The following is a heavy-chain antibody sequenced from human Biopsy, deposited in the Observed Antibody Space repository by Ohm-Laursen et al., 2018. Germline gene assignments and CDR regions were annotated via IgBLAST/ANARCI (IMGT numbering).Heavy chain of an antibody. J-gene: IGHJ1*01. D-gene: IGHD3-9*01. CDR1: GGTFSNYG. CDR3: ATKLTGYFHH. CDR2: NIPILGTG. Sequence: SSVKVSCKAPGGTFSNYGVNWVRQAPGRGLEWLGGNIPILGTGNYAQKFQDRVTVAADTSTSTATMELRSLRSDDTAVYYCATKLTGYFHHWGQGTLVIVSS. V-gene: IGHV1-69*06.